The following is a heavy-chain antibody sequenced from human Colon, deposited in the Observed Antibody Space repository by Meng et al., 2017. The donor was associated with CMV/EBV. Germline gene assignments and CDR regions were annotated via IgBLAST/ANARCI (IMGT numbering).Heavy chain of an antibody. CDR1: GFTFSTYD. D-gene: IGHD1/OR15-1a*01. CDR2: IPYDGSYK. Sequence: GGSLRLSCAASGFTFSTYDIHWVRQAPGKGLEWVAFIPYDGSYKYYADSVKGRFTISRDNSKNTLYLQMNSLRTEDTAVYYCARANNHAMDVWGQGTTVTVSS. CDR3: ARANNHAMDV. J-gene: IGHJ6*02. V-gene: IGHV3-30*02.